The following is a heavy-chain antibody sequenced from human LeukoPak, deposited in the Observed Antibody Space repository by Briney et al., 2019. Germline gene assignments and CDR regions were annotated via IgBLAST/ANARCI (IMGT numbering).Heavy chain of an antibody. CDR3: ARADEPNNDYSNPNWFDP. D-gene: IGHD4-11*01. CDR2: INAGNGNT. CDR1: GYTFTSYA. V-gene: IGHV1-3*01. J-gene: IGHJ5*02. Sequence: ASVKVSCKASGYTFTSYAMHWVRQAPGQRLEWMGWINAGNGNTKYSQKFQGRVTITRDTSASTAYMELSSLRSEDTAVYYCARADEPNNDYSNPNWFDPWGQGTLVTVSS.